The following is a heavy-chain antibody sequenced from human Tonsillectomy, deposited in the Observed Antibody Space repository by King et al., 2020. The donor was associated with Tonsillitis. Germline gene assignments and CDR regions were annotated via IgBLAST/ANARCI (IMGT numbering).Heavy chain of an antibody. CDR1: GYTLTDYY. J-gene: IGHJ3*02. CDR2: INAKSGGT. V-gene: IGHV1-2*02. CDR3: ARDPSRGAATADDAFDI. Sequence: QLVQSGAEVKKPGASVKVSCKASGYTLTDYYMHWVRQAPGQGLEWMGWINAKSGGTNYAQKFQARGTMTRDTSISTAYMELSRVRSDDTAVYYCARDPSRGAATADDAFDIWGQGTMVTVS. D-gene: IGHD6-13*01.